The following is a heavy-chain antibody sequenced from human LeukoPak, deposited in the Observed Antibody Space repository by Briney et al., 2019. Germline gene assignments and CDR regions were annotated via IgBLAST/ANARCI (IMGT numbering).Heavy chain of an antibody. V-gene: IGHV4-39*01. D-gene: IGHD6-13*01. CDR3: ARHLRYSSSWYLDY. J-gene: IGHJ4*02. Sequence: SETLSLTCTVSGGSISSSSYYWGWIRQPPGKGLEWIGSIYYSGSTYYNPSLKSRVTISVDTSKNQFSLKLSSVTAAVTAVYYCARHLRYSSSWYLDYWGQGTLVTVSS. CDR1: GGSISSSSYY. CDR2: IYYSGST.